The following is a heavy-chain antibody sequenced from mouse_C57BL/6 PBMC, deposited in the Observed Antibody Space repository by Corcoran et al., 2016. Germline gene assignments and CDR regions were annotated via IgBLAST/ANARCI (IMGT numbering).Heavy chain of an antibody. Sequence: QVQLQQSGPELVKPGASVKISCKASGYSFTSYYIHWVKQRPGQGLEWIGWIYPGSGNTKYKEKFKGKATLTADTSSSTAYMQLSSLTSEDSAVYYCARGDSSYLFAYWGQGTLVTVSA. CDR2: IYPGSGNT. CDR1: GYSFTSYY. D-gene: IGHD1-1*01. J-gene: IGHJ3*01. CDR3: ARGDSSYLFAY. V-gene: IGHV1-66*01.